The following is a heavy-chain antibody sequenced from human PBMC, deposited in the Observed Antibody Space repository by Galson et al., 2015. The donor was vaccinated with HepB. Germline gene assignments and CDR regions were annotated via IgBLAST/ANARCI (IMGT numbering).Heavy chain of an antibody. J-gene: IGHJ6*02. D-gene: IGHD6-13*01. CDR2: IWFDGRNE. CDR3: AKEVRYSSNWFEGFYYVGIDV. CDR1: GFTFSNHA. Sequence: SLRLSCAASGFTFSNHAMHWVRQAPGKGLEWVAVIWFDGRNEFYADSVKGRFTISRDNSQNTLFLQMNSLRGEDTAVYYCAKEVRYSSNWFEGFYYVGIDVWGQGTTVTASS. V-gene: IGHV3-33*06.